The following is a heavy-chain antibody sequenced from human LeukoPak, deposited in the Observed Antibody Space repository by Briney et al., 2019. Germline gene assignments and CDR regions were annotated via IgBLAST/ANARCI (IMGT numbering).Heavy chain of an antibody. D-gene: IGHD3-16*02. CDR3: AKALNNDCVWGSYRYDRYYFDY. Sequence: GGSLRLSCAASGFTFSSYGMHWVRQAPGKGLEWVAVISYDGSNKYYADSVKGRFTISRDNSKNTLYLQMNSLRAEDTAVYYCAKALNNDCVWGSYRYDRYYFDYWGQGTLVTVSS. CDR2: ISYDGSNK. CDR1: GFTFSSYG. J-gene: IGHJ4*02. V-gene: IGHV3-30*18.